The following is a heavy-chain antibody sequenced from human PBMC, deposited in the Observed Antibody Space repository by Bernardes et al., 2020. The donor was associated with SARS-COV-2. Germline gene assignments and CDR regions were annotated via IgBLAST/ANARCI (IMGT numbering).Heavy chain of an antibody. D-gene: IGHD2-2*01. V-gene: IGHV3-21*04. CDR1: GFTFSSYS. CDR3: AKDQLPWSYYYYGMDV. J-gene: IGHJ6*02. Sequence: GGSLRLSCAASGFTFSSYSMNWVRQAPGKGLEWVSSISSSSSYIYYADSVKGRFTISRDNAKNSLYLQMNSLRAEDTALYYCAKDQLPWSYYYYGMDVWGQGTTVTVSS. CDR2: ISSSSSYI.